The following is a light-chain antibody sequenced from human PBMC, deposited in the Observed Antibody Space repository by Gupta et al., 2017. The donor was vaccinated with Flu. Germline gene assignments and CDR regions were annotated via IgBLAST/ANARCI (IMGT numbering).Light chain of an antibody. J-gene: IGLJ1*01. CDR1: NFNIGDHA. CDR3: TTWDDSLSGYV. Sequence: SGTVSCSGSNFNIGDHAVHWYQQRPGTAPKLLIYGSDQRPSGVPDRFSGSKSGTSASLAISGLRAEDEADYYCTTWDDSLSGYVFGTGTKVTVL. V-gene: IGLV1-47*01. CDR2: GSD.